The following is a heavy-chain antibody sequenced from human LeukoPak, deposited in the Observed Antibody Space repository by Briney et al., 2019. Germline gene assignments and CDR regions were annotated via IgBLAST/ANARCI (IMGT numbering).Heavy chain of an antibody. CDR2: IIPIFGTA. V-gene: IGHV1-69*05. Sequence: ASVKVSCKASGGTFSSYAISWVRQAPGQGLEWMGGIIPIFGTANYAQKFQGRVTITTDESTSTAYMELSSLRSEDTAVYYCARTDYYDSSGGLGFDCWGQGTLVTVSS. J-gene: IGHJ4*02. CDR3: ARTDYYDSSGGLGFDC. CDR1: GGTFSSYA. D-gene: IGHD3-22*01.